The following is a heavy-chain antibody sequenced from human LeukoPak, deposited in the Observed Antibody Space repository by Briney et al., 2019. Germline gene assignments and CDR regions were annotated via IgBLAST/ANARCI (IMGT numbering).Heavy chain of an antibody. CDR2: IYYSGST. CDR3: ARLEYYGSGSYYSAFDI. CDR1: GGSISSYY. D-gene: IGHD3-10*01. V-gene: IGHV4-59*08. J-gene: IGHJ3*02. Sequence: PSETLSLTCTVSGGSISSYYWSWIRQPPGKGLEWIGYIYYSGSTNYNPSLKSRVTISVDTSKNQFSLKLSSVTAADTAVYYCARLEYYGSGSYYSAFDIWGQGTMVTVSS.